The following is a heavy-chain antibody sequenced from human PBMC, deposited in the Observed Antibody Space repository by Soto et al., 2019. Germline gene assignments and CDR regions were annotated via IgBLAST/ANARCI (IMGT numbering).Heavy chain of an antibody. V-gene: IGHV1-46*03. CDR2: INPSGGST. CDR1: GYTFTSFY. D-gene: IGHD6-19*01. CDR3: ARMEYSSGPLGY. Sequence: QMQLVQSVAEVKKPGASVKVSCKASGYTFTSFYMHWVRQAPGQGLEWMGIINPSGGSTSYAQKFQGRVTMTRYTSTSTVYMELSSLRSEDTAVYYCARMEYSSGPLGYWGQGTLVTVSS. J-gene: IGHJ4*02.